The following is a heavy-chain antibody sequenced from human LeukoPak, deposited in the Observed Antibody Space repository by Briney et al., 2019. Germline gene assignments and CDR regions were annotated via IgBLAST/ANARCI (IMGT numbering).Heavy chain of an antibody. V-gene: IGHV3-48*01. CDR3: ARDEPYGYFDY. J-gene: IGHJ4*02. D-gene: IGHD1-14*01. CDR2: ISSSSSTI. CDR1: GFSIDDYG. Sequence: GGSLRLSCAASGFSIDDYGMSWVRQAPGKGLEWVSYISSSSSTIYYADSVKGRFTISRDNAKNSLYLQMNSLRAEDTAVYYCARDEPYGYFDYWGQGTLVTVSS.